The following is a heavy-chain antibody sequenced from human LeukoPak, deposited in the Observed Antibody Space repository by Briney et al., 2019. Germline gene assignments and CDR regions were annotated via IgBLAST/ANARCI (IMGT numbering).Heavy chain of an antibody. V-gene: IGHV1-2*06. J-gene: IGHJ3*02. D-gene: IGHD1-26*01. CDR3: ATLEPYVGKDAFDI. CDR2: INPNSGGT. CDR1: GYTFTGYY. Sequence: ASVKVSCKASGYTFTGYYMHWVRQAPGQGLEWMGRINPNSGGTNYAQKFQGRVTMIRDTSISTAYMELSRLRSDDTAVYYCATLEPYVGKDAFDIWGQGTMVTVSS.